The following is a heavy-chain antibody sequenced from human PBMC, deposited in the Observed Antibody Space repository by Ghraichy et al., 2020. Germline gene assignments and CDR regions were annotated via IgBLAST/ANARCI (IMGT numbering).Heavy chain of an antibody. CDR1: GGSFSGYY. CDR3: ARGDLLGAFGAIDY. J-gene: IGHJ4*02. Sequence: ESLNISCAVYGGSFSGYYWSWIRQPPGKGLEWIGEINHSGSTNYNPSLKSRVTISVDTSKNQFSLKLSSVTAADTAVYYCARGDLLGAFGAIDYWGQGTLVTVSS. V-gene: IGHV4-34*01. CDR2: INHSGST. D-gene: IGHD3-10*01.